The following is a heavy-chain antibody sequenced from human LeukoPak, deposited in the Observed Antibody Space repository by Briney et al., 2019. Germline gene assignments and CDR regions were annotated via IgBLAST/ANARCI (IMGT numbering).Heavy chain of an antibody. CDR1: GFTFSSYS. CDR2: ISSSSSTI. Sequence: GGSLRLSCAASGFTFSSYSMNWVRQAPGKGLEWVSYISSSSSTIYYADSVKGRFTISRDNAKNSLYLQMNSLRAEDTAVYYCARDLYKLGISSYYYYGMDVWGQGTTVTVSS. CDR3: ARDLYKLGISSYYYYGMDV. D-gene: IGHD7-27*01. J-gene: IGHJ6*02. V-gene: IGHV3-48*01.